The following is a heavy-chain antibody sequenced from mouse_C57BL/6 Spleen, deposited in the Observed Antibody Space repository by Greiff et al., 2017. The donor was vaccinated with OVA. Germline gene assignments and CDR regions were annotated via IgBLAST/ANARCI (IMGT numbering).Heavy chain of an antibody. CDR3: ARSVDGYYTY. D-gene: IGHD2-3*01. V-gene: IGHV1-85*01. CDR2: IYPRDGST. CDR1: GYTFTSYD. J-gene: IGHJ2*01. Sequence: VKLVESGPELVKPGASVKLSCKASGYTFTSYDINWVKQRPGQGLEWIGWIYPRDGSTKYNEKFKGKATLTVDTSSSTAYMELHSLTSEDSAVYFCARSVDGYYTYWGQGTTLTVSS.